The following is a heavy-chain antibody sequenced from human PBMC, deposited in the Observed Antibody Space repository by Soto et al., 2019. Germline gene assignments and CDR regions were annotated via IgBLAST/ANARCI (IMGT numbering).Heavy chain of an antibody. CDR1: GGSFSGYY. CDR3: ARDRWLYYDFWSGYYPFFGNWFDP. CDR2: INHSGST. J-gene: IGHJ5*02. Sequence: SETLSLTCAVYGGSFSGYYWSWIRQPPGKGLEWIGEINHSGSTNYNPSLKSRVTISVDTSKNQFSLKLSSVTAADTAVYYCARDRWLYYDFWSGYYPFFGNWFDPWGQGTLVTVSS. V-gene: IGHV4-34*01. D-gene: IGHD3-3*01.